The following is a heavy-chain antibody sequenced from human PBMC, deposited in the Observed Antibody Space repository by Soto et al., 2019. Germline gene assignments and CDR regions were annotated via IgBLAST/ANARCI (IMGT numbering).Heavy chain of an antibody. CDR1: GYTLTELS. CDR3: ATVVVRNYDILTGSWFDP. Sequence: ASVKVSCQVSGYTLTELSMHWVRQAPGKGLEWMGGFDPEDGETIYAQKFQGRVTMTEDTSTDTAYMELSSLRSEDTAVYYCATVVVRNYDILTGSWFDPWGQGTLVTVSS. CDR2: FDPEDGET. V-gene: IGHV1-24*01. D-gene: IGHD3-9*01. J-gene: IGHJ5*02.